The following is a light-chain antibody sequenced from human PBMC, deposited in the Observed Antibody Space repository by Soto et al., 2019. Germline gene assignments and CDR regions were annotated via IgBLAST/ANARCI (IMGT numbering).Light chain of an antibody. CDR1: SSNIGAGYD. CDR2: GNI. CDR3: QSYDSTLTSRSV. Sequence: QSVLTQPPSVSGAPGQRVTISCTGSSSNIGAGYDVHWYQQRPGTAPKLLIFGNINRPSGVPDRFSGSKSGTSASLAITGLQAEDEGDYYCQSYDSTLTSRSVFGTGPKATVL. V-gene: IGLV1-40*01. J-gene: IGLJ1*01.